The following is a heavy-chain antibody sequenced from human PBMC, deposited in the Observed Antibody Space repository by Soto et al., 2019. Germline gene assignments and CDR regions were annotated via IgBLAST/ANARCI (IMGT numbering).Heavy chain of an antibody. V-gene: IGHV3-23*01. CDR3: AKGKRFLEWLFHVSSSGTYYFDY. CDR2: ISGSGGST. CDR1: GFTFSSYA. D-gene: IGHD3-3*01. Sequence: GGSLRLSCAASGFTFSSYAMSWVRQAPGKGLEWVSAISGSGGSTYYADSVKGRFTISRDNSKNTLYLQMNSLRAEDTAVYYCAKGKRFLEWLFHVSSSGTYYFDYWGQGTLVTVSS. J-gene: IGHJ4*02.